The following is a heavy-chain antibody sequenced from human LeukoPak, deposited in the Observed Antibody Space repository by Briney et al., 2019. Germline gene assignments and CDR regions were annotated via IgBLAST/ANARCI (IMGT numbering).Heavy chain of an antibody. CDR2: IYYSGST. D-gene: IGHD1-26*01. CDR3: EREGRFSGIYALDY. CDR1: GGSISSSSYY. V-gene: IGHV4-39*02. Sequence: SETLSLTCTVSGGSISSSSYYWGWIRQPPGKGLEWIGSIYYSGSTYYNPSLKSRVTISVDTSKNQFSLKLSSVTAADTAVYYCEREGRFSGIYALDYWGQGTVVTVSS. J-gene: IGHJ4*02.